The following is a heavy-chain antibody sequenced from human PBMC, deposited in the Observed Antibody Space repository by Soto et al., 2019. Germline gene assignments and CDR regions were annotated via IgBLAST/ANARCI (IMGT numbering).Heavy chain of an antibody. Sequence: QVQLVESGGGVVQPGRSLRFSCAASGFTFSSYGRHWVRQAPGKGLEWVAVISYDGSNKYYADSVKGRFTISRDNSKNTLYLQMNSLRAEDTAVYYCAKTGTWLVRAYYFDYWGQGTLVTVSS. CDR3: AKTGTWLVRAYYFDY. CDR1: GFTFSSYG. V-gene: IGHV3-30*18. CDR2: ISYDGSNK. D-gene: IGHD6-19*01. J-gene: IGHJ4*02.